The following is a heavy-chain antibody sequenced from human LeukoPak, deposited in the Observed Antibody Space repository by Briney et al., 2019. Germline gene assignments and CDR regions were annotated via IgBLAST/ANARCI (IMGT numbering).Heavy chain of an antibody. Sequence: GSLRLSCAASGFTFSNYWMHWVRQAPGKGLVWVSRINSDGSEIVYPDSVKGRFTISRDNARNTLSLQMNSLRVGDTAVYYCARGPVGLSALDAWGQGILVTVSP. J-gene: IGHJ5*02. CDR1: GFTFSNYW. CDR3: ARGPVGLSALDA. D-gene: IGHD2-15*01. V-gene: IGHV3-74*01. CDR2: INSDGSEI.